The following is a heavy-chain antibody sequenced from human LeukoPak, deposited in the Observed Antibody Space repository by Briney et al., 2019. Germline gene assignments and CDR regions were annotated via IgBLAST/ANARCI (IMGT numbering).Heavy chain of an antibody. V-gene: IGHV4-4*02. Sequence: SGTLSLTCAVSGGSISSSNWWSGARQSPGKGREWMGEIYHSGSANYNPSLDSRITISVDKSKNQLSLKLSSVTAADTAVYYCTRLRPSTNHALDSWGQGTLVTVSS. J-gene: IGHJ4*02. CDR3: TRLRPSTNHALDS. CDR1: GGSISSSNW. CDR2: IYHSGSA. D-gene: IGHD1-14*01.